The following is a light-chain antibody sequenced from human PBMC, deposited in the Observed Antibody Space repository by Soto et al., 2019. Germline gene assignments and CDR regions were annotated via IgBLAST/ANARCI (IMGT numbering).Light chain of an antibody. V-gene: IGKV3-15*01. CDR2: GAS. J-gene: IGKJ1*01. CDR3: QQYDNWPRA. CDR1: QSVSSN. Sequence: EIVMTQSPATLSVSPGERVTLSCRASQSVSSNLAWYQQKPGQAPRLLISGASTRATGIPARFSGSGSGTDFTLTISSLQSEDFAVYYCQQYDNWPRAFGQGTKMEIK.